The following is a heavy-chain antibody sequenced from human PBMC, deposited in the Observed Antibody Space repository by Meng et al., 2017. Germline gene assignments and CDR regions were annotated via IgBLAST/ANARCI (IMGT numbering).Heavy chain of an antibody. J-gene: IGHJ4*02. V-gene: IGHV3-21*01. Sequence: GESLKISCAASGFTFSSYAMSWVRQAPGKGLEWVSSISSSSSYIYYADSVEGRFTISRDNAKNSLYLQMNSLRAEDTAVYYCARAPKGRTYYYDSSGYYASSFDYWGQGTLVTVSS. CDR1: GFTFSSYA. CDR2: ISSSSSYI. D-gene: IGHD3-22*01. CDR3: ARAPKGRTYYYDSSGYYASSFDY.